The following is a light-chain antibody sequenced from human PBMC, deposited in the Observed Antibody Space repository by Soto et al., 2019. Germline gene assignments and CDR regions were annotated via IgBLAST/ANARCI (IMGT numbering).Light chain of an antibody. CDR1: QSISSW. V-gene: IGKV1-5*01. Sequence: DIQMTQSPSTLSASVGDRVTITCRASQSISSWLAWYQQKPGKAPKLLIYDASSLESGVPSRFSGSGSGTEFTLTISSLQPDEFATYYCQRYNSYSFGQGTKVELK. CDR2: DAS. J-gene: IGKJ1*01. CDR3: QRYNSYS.